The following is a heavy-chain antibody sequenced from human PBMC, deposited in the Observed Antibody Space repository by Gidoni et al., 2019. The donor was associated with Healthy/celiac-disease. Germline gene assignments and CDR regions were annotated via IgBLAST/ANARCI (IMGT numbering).Heavy chain of an antibody. V-gene: IGHV4-59*01. CDR1: GGSISSYY. J-gene: IGHJ4*02. Sequence: QVTLQESGPALVKPSKTLSLTCTVSGGSISSYYWSWIRQPPGKGLEWIGYIYYSGSTNYNPSLKSLVTIAVDTSKNQFSLKLSSVTAADTAVYYCARDGDTAMVDGGQGTLVTVSS. CDR3: ARDGDTAMVD. D-gene: IGHD5-18*01. CDR2: IYYSGST.